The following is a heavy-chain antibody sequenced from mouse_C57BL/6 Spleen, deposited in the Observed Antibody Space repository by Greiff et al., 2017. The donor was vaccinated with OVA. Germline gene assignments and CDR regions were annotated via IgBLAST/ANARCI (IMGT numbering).Heavy chain of an antibody. CDR3: VPYYGSSSRYFDY. CDR2: INPSNGGT. CDR1: GYTFTSYW. V-gene: IGHV1-53*01. J-gene: IGHJ2*01. Sequence: QVQLQQSGTELVKPGASVKLSCKASGYTFTSYWMHWVKQRPGQGLEWIGTINPSNGGTHYNEQFKGKATLTVDKSSSTAYMQLSSLTSEDSAVYYCVPYYGSSSRYFDYWGQGTTLTVSS. D-gene: IGHD1-1*01.